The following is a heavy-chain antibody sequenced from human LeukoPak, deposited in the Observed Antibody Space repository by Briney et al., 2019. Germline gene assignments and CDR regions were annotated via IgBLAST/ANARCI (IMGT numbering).Heavy chain of an antibody. V-gene: IGHV3-74*01. J-gene: IGHJ6*02. CDR1: GFTFSSYW. Sequence: GGSLRLSCAASGFTFSSYWMHWVRQAPGKGLVWVSRINSDGSSTSYADSVKGRFTISRDNAKNTLYLQMNSLRAEDTAVYYCARDSEVTLVRGVFDVWGQGTKVTVSS. D-gene: IGHD3-10*01. CDR2: INSDGSST. CDR3: ARDSEVTLVRGVFDV.